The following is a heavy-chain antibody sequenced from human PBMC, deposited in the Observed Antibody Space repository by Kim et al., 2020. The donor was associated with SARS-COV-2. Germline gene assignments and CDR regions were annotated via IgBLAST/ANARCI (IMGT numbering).Heavy chain of an antibody. CDR2: ISAYNGNT. Sequence: ASVKVSCKASGYTFTCYGISWVRQAPGQGLEWMGWISAYNGNTNYAQKLQGRVTMTTDTSTSTAYMELRSLRSDDTAVYYCARVGGGATYYYDSSGYFGHADYWGQGTLVTVSS. D-gene: IGHD3-22*01. CDR1: GYTFTCYG. V-gene: IGHV1-18*04. J-gene: IGHJ4*02. CDR3: ARVGGGATYYYDSSGYFGHADY.